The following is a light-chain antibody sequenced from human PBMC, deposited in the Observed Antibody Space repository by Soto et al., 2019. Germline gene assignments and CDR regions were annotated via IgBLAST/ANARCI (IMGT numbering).Light chain of an antibody. CDR3: HRLFMYPPT. Sequence: IQLTQSPSSLSASVGDRVTITCRASQGIINYLAWYQQKPGKAPKLLIYGASTLQIGVPSRFGGSGYGKEFTLPFTSLPPEDFATYYCHRLFMYPPTFGPGTKVDIK. CDR2: GAS. V-gene: IGKV1-9*01. CDR1: QGIINY. J-gene: IGKJ3*01.